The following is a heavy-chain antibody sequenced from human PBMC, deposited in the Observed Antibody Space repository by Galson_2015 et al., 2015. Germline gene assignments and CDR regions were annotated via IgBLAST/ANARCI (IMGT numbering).Heavy chain of an antibody. CDR3: ASLDSSGYYSLLVPRYWYFDL. CDR2: IIPIFGTA. D-gene: IGHD3-22*01. V-gene: IGHV1-69*13. CDR1: GGTFSSYA. Sequence: SVKVSCKASGGTFSSYAISWVRQAPGQGLEWMGGIIPIFGTANYAQKFQGRVTITADGSTSTAYMELSSLRSEDTAVYYCASLDSSGYYSLLVPRYWYFDLWGRGTLVTVSS. J-gene: IGHJ2*01.